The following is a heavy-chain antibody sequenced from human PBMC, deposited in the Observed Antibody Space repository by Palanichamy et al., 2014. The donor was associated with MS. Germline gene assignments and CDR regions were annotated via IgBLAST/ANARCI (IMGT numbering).Heavy chain of an antibody. Sequence: QVQLQESGPGLVKPSETLSLTCTVSGDSISNYVLELDPAAPRKGLEWIAYIHDSGSTNYNPSLKSRVTISVDTSKNQFSLKLSSVTAADTAVYYCARHNSATGYPLDCWGQGTLVTVSS. V-gene: IGHV4-59*08. J-gene: IGHJ4*02. CDR1: GDSISNYV. D-gene: IGHD2-15*01. CDR3: ARHNSATGYPLDC. CDR2: IHDSGST.